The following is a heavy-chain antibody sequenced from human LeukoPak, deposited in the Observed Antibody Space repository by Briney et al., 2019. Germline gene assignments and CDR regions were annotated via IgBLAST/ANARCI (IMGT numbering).Heavy chain of an antibody. CDR2: ISAYNGNT. D-gene: IGHD1-26*01. Sequence: ASVKVSCKASGYTFTSYGISWVRQAPGQGLEWMGWISAYNGNTNYAQKLQGRVTMTTDTSTSTAYMELRSLRSDDTAVYYCARDGDSGSYPRTHAFDIWGQGTMVTVSS. CDR1: GYTFTSYG. V-gene: IGHV1-18*01. J-gene: IGHJ3*02. CDR3: ARDGDSGSYPRTHAFDI.